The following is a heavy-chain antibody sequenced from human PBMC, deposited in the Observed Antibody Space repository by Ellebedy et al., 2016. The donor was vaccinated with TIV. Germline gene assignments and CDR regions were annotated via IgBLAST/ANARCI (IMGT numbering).Heavy chain of an antibody. D-gene: IGHD3-10*01. Sequence: PGGSLRLSCAASGFTFSSYSINWVRQAPGKGLEWVSYISDSDTIYYADSVKGRFTISRDNAKKSLYLQMSSLRAEETAVYYCARNQGWAYPGSTRFDYWGKGPWSPSPQ. CDR1: GFTFSSYS. CDR3: ARNQGWAYPGSTRFDY. J-gene: IGHJ4*03. CDR2: ISDSDTI. V-gene: IGHV3-48*04.